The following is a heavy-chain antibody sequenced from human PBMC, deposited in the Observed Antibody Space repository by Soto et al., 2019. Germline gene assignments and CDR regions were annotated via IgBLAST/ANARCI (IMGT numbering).Heavy chain of an antibody. V-gene: IGHV3-30*18. CDR3: AKDLSSSWYFEY. CDR1: GFTFSSYG. CDR2: ISYDGSNK. D-gene: IGHD6-13*01. Sequence: SGGSLRLSCAASGFTFSSYGMHWVRQAPGKGLEWVAVISYDGSNKYYADSVKGRFTISRDNSKNTLYLQMNSLRAEETAVYYCAKDLSSSWYFEYWGQGT. J-gene: IGHJ4*02.